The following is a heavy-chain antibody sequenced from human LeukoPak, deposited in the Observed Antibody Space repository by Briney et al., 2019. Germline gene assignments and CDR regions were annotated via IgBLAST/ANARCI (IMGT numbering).Heavy chain of an antibody. Sequence: ASVKVSCKASGYTFTTYGISWVRQAPGQGLEWMGWISAYNGNTNYAQKLQGRVTMTTDTSTSTAYMELRSLRSDDTAVYYCARDRAEYDLLTHVYYYYMDVWGKGTTVTISS. CDR3: ARDRAEYDLLTHVYYYYMDV. J-gene: IGHJ6*03. CDR2: ISAYNGNT. CDR1: GYTFTTYG. D-gene: IGHD3-9*01. V-gene: IGHV1-18*01.